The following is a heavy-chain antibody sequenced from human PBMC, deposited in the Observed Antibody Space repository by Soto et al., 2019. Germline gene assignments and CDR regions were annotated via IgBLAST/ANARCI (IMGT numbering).Heavy chain of an antibody. CDR1: GFTFSSYA. J-gene: IGHJ6*03. V-gene: IGHV3-23*01. CDR2: ISGSGGST. D-gene: IGHD2-2*01. Sequence: GGSLRLSCAASGFTFSSYAMSWVRQAPGKGLEWVSAISGSGGSTYYADSVKGRFTISRDNSKNTLYLQMNSLRAEDTAVYYCAKKGHCSSTSCYGINYYYMDVWGKGTTVTVSS. CDR3: AKKGHCSSTSCYGINYYYMDV.